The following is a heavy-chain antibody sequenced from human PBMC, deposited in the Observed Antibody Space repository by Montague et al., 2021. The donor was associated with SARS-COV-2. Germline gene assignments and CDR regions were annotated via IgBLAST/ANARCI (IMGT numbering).Heavy chain of an antibody. Sequence: PALVKPTQTPTLTCTFSGFSLSTSGVGVGWIRQPPGKALEWLALIYWNDDKRYSPSLKSRLTITKDTSKNQVVLTMTNMDPVDTATYYCAHRRIRVTIFGVVTNPYCYYGMDVWGQGTTVTVSS. J-gene: IGHJ6*02. CDR2: IYWNDDK. D-gene: IGHD3-3*01. CDR1: GFSLSTSGVG. CDR3: AHRRIRVTIFGVVTNPYCYYGMDV. V-gene: IGHV2-5*01.